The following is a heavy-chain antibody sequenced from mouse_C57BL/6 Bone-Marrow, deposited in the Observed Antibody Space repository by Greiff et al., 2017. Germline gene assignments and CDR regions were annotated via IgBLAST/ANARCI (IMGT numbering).Heavy chain of an antibody. D-gene: IGHD1-1*01. Sequence: VHVKQSGAELVRPGASVKLSCTASGFNIKDDYMHWVKQRPEQGLEWIGWIDPENGDTEYASKFQGKATITADTSSNTAYLPLSSLTSEDTAVYYGRGSSYIHYWGQGTTLTVSS. CDR3: RGSSYIHY. V-gene: IGHV14-4*01. CDR2: IDPENGDT. CDR1: GFNIKDDY. J-gene: IGHJ2*01.